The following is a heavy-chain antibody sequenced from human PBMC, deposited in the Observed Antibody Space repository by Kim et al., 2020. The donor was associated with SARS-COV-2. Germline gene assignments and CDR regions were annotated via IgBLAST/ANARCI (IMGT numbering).Heavy chain of an antibody. CDR2: ISGSGGST. D-gene: IGHD1-1*01. CDR3: AKDQAGTTWWYFEY. V-gene: IGHV3-23*01. CDR1: GFTFSSYA. Sequence: GGSLRLSCAASGFTFSSYAMSWIRQAPGKGLAWVSAISGSGGSTYYADSVKGRFTIYRDNSKNTLYLQMNSLRAEDTAVYYGAKDQAGTTWWYFEYWGQGTLVNVSS. J-gene: IGHJ4*02.